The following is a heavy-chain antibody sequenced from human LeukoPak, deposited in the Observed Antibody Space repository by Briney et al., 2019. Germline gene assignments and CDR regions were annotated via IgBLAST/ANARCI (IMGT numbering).Heavy chain of an antibody. J-gene: IGHJ4*02. V-gene: IGHV3-21*01. Sequence: GGSLGLSCVASGFTFSTYSMNWVRQAPGKGLEWVSSISSSSSYIYYADSVKGRFTISRDNAKNSLYLQMNSLRAEDTAVYYCARSYYGSGFDYWGQGTLVTVSS. CDR1: GFTFSTYS. CDR2: ISSSSSYI. CDR3: ARSYYGSGFDY. D-gene: IGHD3-10*01.